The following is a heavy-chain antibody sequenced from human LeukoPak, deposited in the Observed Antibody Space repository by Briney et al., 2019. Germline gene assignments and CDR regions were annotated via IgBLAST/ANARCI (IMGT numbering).Heavy chain of an antibody. V-gene: IGHV3-30*18. J-gene: IGHJ4*02. CDR2: ISSDGSHK. CDR1: GFSLSTYD. D-gene: IGHD3-9*01. CDR3: AKGSIDWYYFDY. Sequence: PGGSLGLSCAASGFSLSTYDMHWVRQAPGKGLEWVAVISSDGSHKYWADSVKGRFTISRDNSKNTVYLQMNSLRAEDTAVYYCAKGSIDWYYFDYWGQGTLVTVSS.